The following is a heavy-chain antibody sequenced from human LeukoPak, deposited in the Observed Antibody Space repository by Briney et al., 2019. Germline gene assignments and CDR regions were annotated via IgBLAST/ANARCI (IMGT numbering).Heavy chain of an antibody. CDR3: ARVECSGGSCYLSDYYYYYMDV. Sequence: GGSLRLSCAASGFTFSSNSMNWVRQAPGKGLEWVSSISSSSNYIYYADSVKGRFTISRDNAKNSLYLQMNSLRAEDTAVYYCARVECSGGSCYLSDYYYYYMDVWGKGTTVTVSS. D-gene: IGHD2-15*01. V-gene: IGHV3-21*01. J-gene: IGHJ6*03. CDR1: GFTFSSNS. CDR2: ISSSSNYI.